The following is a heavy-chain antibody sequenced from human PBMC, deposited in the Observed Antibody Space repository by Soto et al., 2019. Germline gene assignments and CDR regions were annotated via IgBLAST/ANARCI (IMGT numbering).Heavy chain of an antibody. CDR3: AKDQFEKGSWTDFDY. J-gene: IGHJ4*02. CDR1: GFTFSSYA. CDR2: ISGSGGST. V-gene: IGHV3-23*01. Sequence: GGSLRLSCAASGFTFSSYAMSWVRQAPGKGLEWVSAISGSGGSTYYADSVKGRFNISRDNAKNTLYLQMDSLRAEDTAVYYCAKDQFEKGSWTDFDYWGQGTLVTVSS. D-gene: IGHD6-13*01.